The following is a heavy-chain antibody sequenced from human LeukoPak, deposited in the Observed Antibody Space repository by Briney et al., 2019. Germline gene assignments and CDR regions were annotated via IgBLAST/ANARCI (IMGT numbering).Heavy chain of an antibody. Sequence: GGPLRLSCAASGFTFSSYWMNWVRQAPGKGLEWVGNIKGDGSAKYYVDSVRGRFTISRDNAKNSLYLQMNSLRDEDTAVYYCARDGSSWDFWGQGTLVTVSS. CDR1: GFTFSSYW. CDR3: ARDGSSWDF. J-gene: IGHJ4*02. CDR2: IKGDGSAK. V-gene: IGHV3-7*01. D-gene: IGHD6-13*01.